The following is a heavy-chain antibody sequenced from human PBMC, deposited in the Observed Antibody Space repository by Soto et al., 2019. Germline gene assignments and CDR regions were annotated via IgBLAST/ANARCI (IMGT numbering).Heavy chain of an antibody. J-gene: IGHJ1*01. CDR3: ATWDGYYGPPG. V-gene: IGHV4-31*03. Sequence: QVQLQESGPGLVKPSQTLSLTCTVSGGSISSGGYYWSWIRQHPGKGLEWIGYIYYSASTYYNPSRRSRVTISVETSKNPFSLKRSSVTAADTAVYCCATWDGYYGPPGWGQGTLVTVSS. CDR1: GGSISSGGYY. CDR2: IYYSAST. D-gene: IGHD3-10*01.